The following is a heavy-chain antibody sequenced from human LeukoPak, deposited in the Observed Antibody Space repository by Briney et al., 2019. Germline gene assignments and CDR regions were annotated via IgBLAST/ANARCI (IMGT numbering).Heavy chain of an antibody. J-gene: IGHJ4*02. D-gene: IGHD4-17*01. CDR1: GSTFSSYW. CDR2: IKQDGSEK. V-gene: IGHV3-7*03. CDR3: ARDWARSYGDYFDY. Sequence: GGSLRLSCAASGSTFSSYWMSWVRQAPGKGLEWVANIKQDGSEKYYVDSVKGRFTISRDNAKNSLYLQMNSLRAEDTAVYYCARDWARSYGDYFDYWGQGTLVTVSS.